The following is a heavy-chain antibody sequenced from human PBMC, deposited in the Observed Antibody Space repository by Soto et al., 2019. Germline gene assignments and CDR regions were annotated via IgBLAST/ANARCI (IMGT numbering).Heavy chain of an antibody. Sequence: LSLTCTVSGGSISSYYWSWIRQPPGKGLEWIGYIYYSGSTNYNPSLKSRVTISQDTSKNQFSLNLISVTAADTAVYYCARTSSGWTFDYWGQGTLVTVSS. CDR1: GGSISSYY. V-gene: IGHV4-59*01. CDR3: ARTSSGWTFDY. J-gene: IGHJ4*02. D-gene: IGHD6-19*01. CDR2: IYYSGST.